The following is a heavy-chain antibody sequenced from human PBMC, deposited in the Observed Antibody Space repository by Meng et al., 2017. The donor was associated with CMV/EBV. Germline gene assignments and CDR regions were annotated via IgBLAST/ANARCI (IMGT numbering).Heavy chain of an antibody. J-gene: IGHJ4*02. Sequence: GGSLRLSCAASGFTFSSYEMNWVRQAPGKGLEWVSYISSSGSTIYYADSVKCRFTISRDNAKNSLYLQMNSLRAEDTAVYYCARDGPVLRFLEWLSPFDYWGQGTLVTVSS. V-gene: IGHV3-48*03. CDR2: ISSSGSTI. CDR3: ARDGPVLRFLEWLSPFDY. D-gene: IGHD3-3*01. CDR1: GFTFSSYE.